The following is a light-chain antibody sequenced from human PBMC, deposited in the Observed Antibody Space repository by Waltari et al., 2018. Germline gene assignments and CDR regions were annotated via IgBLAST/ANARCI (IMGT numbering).Light chain of an antibody. CDR2: WAS. J-gene: IGKJ1*01. CDR3: QQYYSDKT. CDR1: QRILSSSNNRNF. V-gene: IGKV4-1*01. Sequence: DIVMTQSPNSRAVSLGERATISCKSSQRILSSSNNRNFLSWYQQKPGQPPKLLIYWASTRESGVPDRFSGSGSGTDFTLTISSLQAEDVAVYYCQQYYSDKTFGQGTKVEIK.